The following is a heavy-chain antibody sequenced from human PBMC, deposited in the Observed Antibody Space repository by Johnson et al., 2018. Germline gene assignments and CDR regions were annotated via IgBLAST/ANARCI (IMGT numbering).Heavy chain of an antibody. J-gene: IGHJ3*02. V-gene: IGHV1-8*01. Sequence: VQLVESGAEVKKPGASVKVSCKASGYTFTSYDINWVRQATGQGLEWMGWMNPNSGNTGYAQKFQGRVTITADESTSTAYMERSSLRSAATAVYYCARDGGWLPHGGAFDIWGQGTMVTVSS. CDR1: GYTFTSYD. D-gene: IGHD3-22*01. CDR2: MNPNSGNT. CDR3: ARDGGWLPHGGAFDI.